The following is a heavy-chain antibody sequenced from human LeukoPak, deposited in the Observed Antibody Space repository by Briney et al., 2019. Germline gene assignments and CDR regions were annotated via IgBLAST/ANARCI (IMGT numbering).Heavy chain of an antibody. CDR2: FDPEDGET. D-gene: IGHD3-22*01. Sequence: ASVKVSCKVSGYTLTELSMHWVRQAPGKGLEWMGGFDPEDGETIYAQKFQGRVTMTEDTSTDTAYMERSSLRSEDTAVYYCATDNRRYDSSGYYSYYYYYGMDVWGQGTTVTVSS. CDR3: ATDNRRYDSSGYYSYYYYYGMDV. V-gene: IGHV1-24*01. CDR1: GYTLTELS. J-gene: IGHJ6*02.